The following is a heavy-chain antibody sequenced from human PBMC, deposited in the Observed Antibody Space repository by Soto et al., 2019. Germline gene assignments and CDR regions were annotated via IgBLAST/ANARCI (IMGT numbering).Heavy chain of an antibody. Sequence: QVQLVESGGGVVQPGRSLRLSCAASGFTFSSYGMHWVRQAPGKGLEWVAVISYDGSNKYYADSVKGRFTISRDNSKNTLYLQMNSLRAEDTAVYYCAKDLYDFWSGYYKPTFDYWGQETLVTVSS. V-gene: IGHV3-30*18. CDR3: AKDLYDFWSGYYKPTFDY. D-gene: IGHD3-3*01. CDR2: ISYDGSNK. CDR1: GFTFSSYG. J-gene: IGHJ4*02.